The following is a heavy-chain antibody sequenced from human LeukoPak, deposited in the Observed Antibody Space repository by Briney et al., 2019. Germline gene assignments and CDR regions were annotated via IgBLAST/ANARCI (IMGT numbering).Heavy chain of an antibody. CDR1: GGTINSGDYY. CDR3: ASGFLESSLFEY. V-gene: IGHV4-30-4*01. CDR2: IYYSGNT. J-gene: IGHJ4*02. D-gene: IGHD3-3*01. Sequence: SQTLSLTCTVSGGTINSGDYYWNWIRQPPGKALDWVGYIYYSGNTIYNPSLESRVTISLDTSKNQLSLKLSSVTAADTAVYYCASGFLESSLFEYWGQGTLVTVSS.